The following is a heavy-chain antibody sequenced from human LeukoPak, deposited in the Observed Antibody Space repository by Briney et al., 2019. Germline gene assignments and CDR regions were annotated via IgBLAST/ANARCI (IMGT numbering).Heavy chain of an antibody. Sequence: GGSLRLSCAASGFTVSSNYMSWVRQAPGKGLEWVSIFYSGGDSTYYADSVKGRFTISRDNSKNTLYLQMNNLRAEDTAVYYCARERYCGGDCYSFAFDVWGQGTMVTVSS. J-gene: IGHJ3*01. CDR3: ARERYCGGDCYSFAFDV. D-gene: IGHD2-21*02. V-gene: IGHV3-66*01. CDR1: GFTVSSNY. CDR2: FYSGGDST.